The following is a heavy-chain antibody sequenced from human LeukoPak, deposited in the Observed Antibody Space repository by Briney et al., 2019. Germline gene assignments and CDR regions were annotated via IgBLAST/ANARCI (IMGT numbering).Heavy chain of an antibody. D-gene: IGHD2-2*01. V-gene: IGHV4-59*08. J-gene: IGHJ5*02. CDR2: IYYSGST. Sequence: SETLSLTCTVSGGSICSYYWSWIRQPPGKGLEWIGYIYYSGSTNYNPSLKSRVTISVDTSKNQFSLKLSSVTAADTAVYYCARPQGYCSSTSCYHWFDPWGQGTLVTVSS. CDR3: ARPQGYCSSTSCYHWFDP. CDR1: GGSICSYY.